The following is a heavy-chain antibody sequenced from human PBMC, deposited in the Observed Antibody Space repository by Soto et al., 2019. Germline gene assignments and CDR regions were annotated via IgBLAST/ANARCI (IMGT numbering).Heavy chain of an antibody. V-gene: IGHV3-23*01. CDR1: GLTFGSLA. CDR3: VRGSKDSYPGSRIFDF. J-gene: IGHJ4*02. Sequence: EVRLLESGGDLIQPGGSLRLSCVASGLTFGSLAMSWVRQSPGAGQVWVSTITDNGGDAKYADSVRGRFAISRDNSKNTLYLQMSALRAENWAIYFCVRGSKDSYPGSRIFDFWGRGTLVTVSS. CDR2: ITDNGGDA. D-gene: IGHD3-10*01.